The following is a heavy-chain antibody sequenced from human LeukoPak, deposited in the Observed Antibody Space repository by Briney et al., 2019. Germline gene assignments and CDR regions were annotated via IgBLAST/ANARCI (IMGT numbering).Heavy chain of an antibody. V-gene: IGHV3-21*01. CDR2: ISATSRYI. Sequence: GGSLRLSCAASGFTFSSYSMNWVRQAPGKGLEWVSSISATSRYIYYTDSLKGRFTISRDNAKNSLYLQMNILRAEDTALYYCASEGFDYWGQGTLVTVSS. J-gene: IGHJ4*02. CDR3: ASEGFDY. CDR1: GFTFSSYS.